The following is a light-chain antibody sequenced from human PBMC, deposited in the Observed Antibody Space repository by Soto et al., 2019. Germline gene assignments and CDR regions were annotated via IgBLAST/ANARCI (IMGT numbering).Light chain of an antibody. V-gene: IGLV1-40*01. Sequence: QSVLTQPPSVSGAPGQRVTISCTGSSSNIGAGYDVHWYQQLPGTAPKLVIYDNTNRPSGVPDRFSGSKSGTSVSLAITGLQAETEADYYCQSYNSSLSGVLFGGGTKVTVL. CDR1: SSNIGAGYD. CDR2: DNT. CDR3: QSYNSSLSGVL. J-gene: IGLJ2*01.